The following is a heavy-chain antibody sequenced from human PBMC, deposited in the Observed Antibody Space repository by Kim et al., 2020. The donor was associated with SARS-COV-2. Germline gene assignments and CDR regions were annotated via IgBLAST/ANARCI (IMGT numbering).Heavy chain of an antibody. Sequence: GGSLRLSCAASGFTFSAYGMSWVRQAPGKGLEWVSAISDTGADRNYANSVKGRFTISRDNSKNTLYLKMNSLRDDDTAVYYCAKRLGPPNFDYWGQGTLGTVSS. CDR1: GFTFSAYG. CDR2: ISDTGADR. CDR3: AKRLGPPNFDY. J-gene: IGHJ4*02. V-gene: IGHV3-23*01. D-gene: IGHD3-9*01.